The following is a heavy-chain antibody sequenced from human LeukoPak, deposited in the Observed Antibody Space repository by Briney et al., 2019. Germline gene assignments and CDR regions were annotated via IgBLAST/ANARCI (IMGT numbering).Heavy chain of an antibody. Sequence: PGRSLRLSCAASGFTFSSYSMNWVSQAPGKGLEWVSSISSSSSYIYYADSVKGRFTISRDNAKNSLYLQMNSLRAEDTAVYYCARASTSCYDYWGQGTLVTVSS. J-gene: IGHJ4*02. D-gene: IGHD2-2*01. CDR1: GFTFSSYS. CDR2: ISSSSSYI. V-gene: IGHV3-21*01. CDR3: ARASTSCYDY.